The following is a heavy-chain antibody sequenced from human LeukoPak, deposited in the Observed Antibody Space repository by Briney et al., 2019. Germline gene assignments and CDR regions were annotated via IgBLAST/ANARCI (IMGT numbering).Heavy chain of an antibody. CDR3: ARFIKSYRDFDY. J-gene: IGHJ4*02. Sequence: PSETLSLTCTVSGGSISSSSYYWGWIRQPPGKGLEWIGSIYYSGSTYYNPSLKSRVTISVDTSKNQFSLKLSSVTAADTAVYYCARFIKSYRDFDYWGQGTLVTVSS. CDR1: GGSISSSSYY. CDR2: IYYSGST. V-gene: IGHV4-39*01. D-gene: IGHD1-26*01.